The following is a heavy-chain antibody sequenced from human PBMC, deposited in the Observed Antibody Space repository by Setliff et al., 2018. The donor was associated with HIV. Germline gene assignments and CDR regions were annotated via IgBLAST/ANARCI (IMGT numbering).Heavy chain of an antibody. V-gene: IGHV4-4*09. Sequence: SETLSLTCAVSGDSIGTYSWHWLRQPPGKGLEWIGYIYGSGSTGYNPSLTSRVTMSTDTPNNRFALKLSSVTAADTAVYYRARRDGYSYGFYFDYWGQGTLVTVS. CDR2: IYGSGST. D-gene: IGHD5-18*01. CDR1: GDSIGTYS. CDR3: ARRDGYSYGFYFDY. J-gene: IGHJ4*02.